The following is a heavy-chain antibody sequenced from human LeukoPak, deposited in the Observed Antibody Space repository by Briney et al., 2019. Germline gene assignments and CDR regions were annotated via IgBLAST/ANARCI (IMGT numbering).Heavy chain of an antibody. D-gene: IGHD3-10*01. J-gene: IGHJ4*02. CDR1: GFTFSDYY. CDR3: ARVFGSGSYYPEPYFDY. CDR2: ITSSGSTI. Sequence: GGSLRLSCAASGFTFSDYYMSWIRQAPGKGLEWVSYITSSGSTIYYADSVKGRVTISRDNAKNSLYLQMNSLRAEDTAVYYCARVFGSGSYYPEPYFDYWGQGTLVTVSS. V-gene: IGHV3-11*01.